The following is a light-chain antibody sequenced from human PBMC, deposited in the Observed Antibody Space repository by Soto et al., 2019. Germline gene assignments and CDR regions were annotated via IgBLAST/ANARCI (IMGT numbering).Light chain of an antibody. CDR1: SSDVGGYNY. Sequence: QSALTQPASVSGSPGQSITISCTGTSSDVGGYNYVSWYQQHPGKAPKLMIYEVSNRPSGVSNRFSGSKSGNTASLTISGLQAEDEADYYRSSYTSSSTLCVFGTGTKVTV. CDR3: SSYTSSSTLCV. J-gene: IGLJ1*01. CDR2: EVS. V-gene: IGLV2-14*01.